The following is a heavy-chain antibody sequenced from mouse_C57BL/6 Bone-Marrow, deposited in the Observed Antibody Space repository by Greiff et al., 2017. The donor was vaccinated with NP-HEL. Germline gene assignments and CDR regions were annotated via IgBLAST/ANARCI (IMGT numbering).Heavy chain of an antibody. CDR2: IDPEDGDT. CDR3: TTGRIYCPNYAMDD. V-gene: IGHV14-1*01. CDR1: GFNIKDYY. D-gene: IGHD2-1*01. J-gene: IGHJ4*01. Sequence: VHVKQSGAELVRPGASVKLSCTASGFNIKDYYMHWVKQRPEQGLEWIGRIDPEDGDTEYAPKFQGKATLTADTSSNTAYLQLSSLTSEDTAVYYGTTGRIYCPNYAMDDWGQGTTVTVSS.